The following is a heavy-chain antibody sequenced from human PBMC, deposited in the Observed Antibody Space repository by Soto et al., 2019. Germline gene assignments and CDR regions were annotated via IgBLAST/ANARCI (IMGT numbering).Heavy chain of an antibody. V-gene: IGHV4-34*01. CDR2: INHSGNT. CDR3: ARGDCSGGSCYSVDI. CDR1: GGSFSGYY. J-gene: IGHJ3*02. D-gene: IGHD2-15*01. Sequence: SETLCLTCAVYGGSFSGYYWSWIRQPPGKGLEWIGEINHSGNTNYNPSLKSRVTISVDTSKNQFSLKLSSVTAADTAVYYCARGDCSGGSCYSVDIWGQGTMVTVSS.